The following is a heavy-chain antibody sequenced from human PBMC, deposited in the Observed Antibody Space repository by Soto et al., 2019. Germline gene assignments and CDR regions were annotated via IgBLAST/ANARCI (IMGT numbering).Heavy chain of an antibody. D-gene: IGHD6-19*01. J-gene: IGHJ4*02. CDR3: ARDLLRSGWYDY. CDR1: GYTFTGYY. Sequence: QVQLVQSGAEVKKPGASVKVSCKASGYTFTGYYMHWVRQAPGQGLEWMGWINPNSGGSNYAQKFQGWVNMTRDTSISTAYMELSRLRSDDTAVYLVARDLLRSGWYDYWGQGTLVTVSS. V-gene: IGHV1-2*04. CDR2: INPNSGGS.